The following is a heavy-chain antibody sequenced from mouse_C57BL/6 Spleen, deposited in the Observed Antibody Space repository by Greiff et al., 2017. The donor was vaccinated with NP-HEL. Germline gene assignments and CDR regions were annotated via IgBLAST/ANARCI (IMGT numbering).Heavy chain of an antibody. CDR1: GYTFTSYW. J-gene: IGHJ1*03. CDR2: INPSNGGT. V-gene: IGHV1-53*01. D-gene: IGHD6-2*01. Sequence: VQLQQSGTELVKPGASVKLSCKASGYTFTSYWMHWVKQRPGQGLEWIGNINPSNGGTNYNEKFKSKATLTVDKSSSTAYMQLSSLTSEDSAVYYCARGDSESWYFDVWGTGTTVTVSS. CDR3: ARGDSESWYFDV.